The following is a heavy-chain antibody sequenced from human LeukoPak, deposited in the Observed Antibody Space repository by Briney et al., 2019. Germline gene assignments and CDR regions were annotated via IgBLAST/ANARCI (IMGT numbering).Heavy chain of an antibody. Sequence: GGSLRLSCAASGFTFSGSAMHWVRQASGKGLEWVGRIRSKANSYATAYAALVKGRFTISRDDSKNTAYLQMNSLKTEDTAVYYCTKLEMASRLGYWGQGTLVTVSS. CDR3: TKLEMASRLGY. CDR2: IRSKANSYAT. J-gene: IGHJ4*02. D-gene: IGHD5-24*01. V-gene: IGHV3-73*01. CDR1: GFTFSGSA.